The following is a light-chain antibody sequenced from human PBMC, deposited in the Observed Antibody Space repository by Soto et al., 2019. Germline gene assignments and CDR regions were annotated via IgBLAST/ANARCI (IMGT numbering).Light chain of an antibody. Sequence: DIQVTQSASTLSAALGDRVTITCRASQAISTWMAWYQQKQGKAPKLLIYDASTLESGVPSRFSGSGYGTDFNLTISRLEPEDFAVYYCQQYGSSPRTFGQGTKVDIK. CDR3: QQYGSSPRT. V-gene: IGKV1-5*01. CDR1: QAISTW. J-gene: IGKJ1*01. CDR2: DAS.